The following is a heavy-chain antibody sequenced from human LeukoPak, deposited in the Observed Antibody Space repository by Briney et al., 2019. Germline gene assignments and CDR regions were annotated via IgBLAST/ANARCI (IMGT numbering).Heavy chain of an antibody. CDR1: GASFSSSGYY. V-gene: IGHV4-31*03. CDR2: IAYSGTT. CDR3: AEDRGVWEMSTGDSVDI. Sequence: SETLSLTCTVYGASFSSSGYYWNGIRQHPGKGLEWIGYIAYSGTTNYNPSLKSRASISQDTSRTQLSLKLQSVTAADAAVYYSAEDRGVWEMSTGDSVDIWGQGTMVTVSS. D-gene: IGHD5-24*01. J-gene: IGHJ3*02.